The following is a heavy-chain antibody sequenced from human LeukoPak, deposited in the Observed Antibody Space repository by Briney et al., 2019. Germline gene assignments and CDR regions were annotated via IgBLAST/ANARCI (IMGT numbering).Heavy chain of an antibody. Sequence: SETLSLTCAVYGGSFSGYYWSCIRQHPGKGREWIGEINHSGSTNYNPSLKSRVTISVDTSKNQFSLKLSSVTAADTAVYYCARGYFKRGYSYGYLPFDYWGQGTLVTVSS. CDR2: INHSGST. D-gene: IGHD5-18*01. V-gene: IGHV4-34*01. CDR3: ARGYFKRGYSYGYLPFDY. CDR1: GGSFSGYY. J-gene: IGHJ4*02.